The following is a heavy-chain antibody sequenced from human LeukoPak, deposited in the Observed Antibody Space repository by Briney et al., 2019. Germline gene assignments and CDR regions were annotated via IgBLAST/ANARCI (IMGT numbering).Heavy chain of an antibody. CDR2: ISGGGGST. J-gene: IGHJ4*02. D-gene: IGHD6-19*01. V-gene: IGHV3-43*02. CDR3: AKAVYSSAWSDLDY. Sequence: GGSLRLSCAASGFTFDDYAMHWVRQAPGKGLEWVSLISGGGGSTYYADSVKGRFTVSRDTSKTSLYLQMNSLRTEDTAFYYCAKAVYSSAWSDLDYWGQGTLVTVSS. CDR1: GFTFDDYA.